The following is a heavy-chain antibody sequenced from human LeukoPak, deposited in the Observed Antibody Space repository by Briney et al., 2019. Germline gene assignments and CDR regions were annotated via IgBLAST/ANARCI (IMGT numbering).Heavy chain of an antibody. CDR3: AREQQLLKIFDD. Sequence: ASVKVSCKASGYTFTGYYMHWVRQAPGQGLEWMGWINPNSGGTNYAQKFQGRVTMTRDTSISTAYMELSRLRSDDTAVYYCAREQQLLKIFDDWGQGTLVTVSS. CDR1: GYTFTGYY. CDR2: INPNSGGT. V-gene: IGHV1-2*02. J-gene: IGHJ4*02. D-gene: IGHD6-13*01.